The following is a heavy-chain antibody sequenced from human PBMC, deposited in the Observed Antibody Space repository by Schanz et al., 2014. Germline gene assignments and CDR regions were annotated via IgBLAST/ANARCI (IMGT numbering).Heavy chain of an antibody. D-gene: IGHD6-19*01. CDR2: IYSGGST. V-gene: IGHV3-66*01. CDR3: ASTYRSGWSIDY. J-gene: IGHJ4*02. CDR1: GFSFSDYG. Sequence: EVQLVESGGGLVQPGRSLRLSCAGSGFSFSDYGMHWVRQAPGRGLEWVAVIYSGGSTFYTDSVKGRFTISRDNSKNTLYLQMNSLIAEDTAVYYCASTYRSGWSIDYWGQGTLVTVSS.